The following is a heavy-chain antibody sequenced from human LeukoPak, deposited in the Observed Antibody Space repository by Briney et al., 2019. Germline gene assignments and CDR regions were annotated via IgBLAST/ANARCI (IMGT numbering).Heavy chain of an antibody. Sequence: GRSLRLSCAASGFTFSSYAMHWVRQAPGKGLEWVAVISYDGSNKYYADSVKGRFTISRDNSKNTLYLQMNSLRAEDTAVYYCARGGGIAAATDAFDIWGQGTMVTVSS. D-gene: IGHD6-13*01. J-gene: IGHJ3*02. CDR2: ISYDGSNK. V-gene: IGHV3-30-3*01. CDR3: ARGGGIAAATDAFDI. CDR1: GFTFSSYA.